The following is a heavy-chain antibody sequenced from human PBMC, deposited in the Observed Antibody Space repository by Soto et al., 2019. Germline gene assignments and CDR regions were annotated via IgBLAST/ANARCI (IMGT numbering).Heavy chain of an antibody. Sequence: QLQLQESGPGLVKPSETLSLTCTVSGGSISSSSYYWGWIRQPPGKGLEWIGSIYYSGSTYYNPSLKSRVTISVDTSKNQFSLKLGSVAAADTAVYYCASGGFVSGSYWGYWGEGTLVTVSS. J-gene: IGHJ4*02. CDR1: GGSISSSSYY. CDR2: IYYSGST. D-gene: IGHD1-26*01. CDR3: ASGGFVSGSYWGY. V-gene: IGHV4-39*01.